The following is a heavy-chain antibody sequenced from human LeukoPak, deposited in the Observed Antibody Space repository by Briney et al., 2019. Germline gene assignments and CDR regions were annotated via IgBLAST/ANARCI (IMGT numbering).Heavy chain of an antibody. D-gene: IGHD2-2*02. J-gene: IGHJ4*02. Sequence: SETLSLTCAVYGGSFSGYYWSWVRQPPGKGLEWIGEINHSGSTNYNPSLKSRVTISVDTSKNQFSLKLSSVTAADTAVYYCARRSVVPAAIPRVYGGIHLFDYWGQGTLVTVSS. CDR1: GGSFSGYY. V-gene: IGHV4-34*01. CDR2: INHSGST. CDR3: ARRSVVPAAIPRVYGGIHLFDY.